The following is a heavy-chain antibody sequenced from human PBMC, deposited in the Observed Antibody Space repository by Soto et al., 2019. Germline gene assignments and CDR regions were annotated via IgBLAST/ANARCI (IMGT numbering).Heavy chain of an antibody. J-gene: IGHJ4*02. Sequence: SQTLSLTCRVYADSFRGAYCYLSWHRPPLGKGPEWIGYTYYNGDTKYNPALKSRVTMSVDTSKNQFSLRLSSVTAADTAVYFCARGPGYIDGWRTFDFWGRGIMVTVS. V-gene: IGHV4-30-4*01. CDR3: ARGPGYIDGWRTFDF. CDR2: TYYNGDT. D-gene: IGHD6-19*01. CDR1: ADSFRGAYCY.